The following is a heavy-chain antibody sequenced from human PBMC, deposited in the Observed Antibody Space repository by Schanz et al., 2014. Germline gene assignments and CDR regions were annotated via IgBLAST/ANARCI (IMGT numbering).Heavy chain of an antibody. CDR1: GGSISSGGYY. CDR3: ARHGGIPYYPMDV. CDR2: ISYSGST. V-gene: IGHV4-31*11. Sequence: QVQLQESGPGLVKPSETLSLTCAVSGGSISSGGYYWDWIRLLPGKGLEWIGYISYSGSTSFNPSLKRRLTMSVDTSKNQFSLRLSSVTAADTAVYYCARHGGIPYYPMDVGGRGTTVTVSS. D-gene: IGHD3-16*01. J-gene: IGHJ6*02.